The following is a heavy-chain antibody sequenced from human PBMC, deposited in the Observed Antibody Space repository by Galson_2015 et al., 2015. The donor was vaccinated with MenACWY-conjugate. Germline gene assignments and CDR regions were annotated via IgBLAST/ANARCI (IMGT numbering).Heavy chain of an antibody. Sequence: PALVKPTQPLTLTCTVSGFSLSNARMGVSWIRQPPGKALEWLAHIFSNDEKSYSTSLKSRLTISKDTSKSQVVLTMTNMDPVDTATYYCARPYYYDSSGYYVYWYFDLWGRGTLVTVSS. V-gene: IGHV2-26*01. D-gene: IGHD3-22*01. CDR3: ARPYYYDSSGYYVYWYFDL. CDR2: IFSNDEK. CDR1: GFSLSNARMG. J-gene: IGHJ2*01.